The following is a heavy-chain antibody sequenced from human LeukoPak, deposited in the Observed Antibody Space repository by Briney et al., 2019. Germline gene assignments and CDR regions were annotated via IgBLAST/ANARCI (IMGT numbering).Heavy chain of an antibody. V-gene: IGHV4-38-2*02. CDR2: IYHSGDT. J-gene: IGHJ3*02. D-gene: IGHD2-2*01. Sequence: ASETLSLTCTVSGYSISSGYYWGWIRQPPGKGLEWIGTIYHSGDTYYNPSLKSRFTISVDTSKNQFSLKLSSVTAADTAVYYCASGDCTTTSCYDDGFDIWGQGTMVTVSS. CDR1: GYSISSGYY. CDR3: ASGDCTTTSCYDDGFDI.